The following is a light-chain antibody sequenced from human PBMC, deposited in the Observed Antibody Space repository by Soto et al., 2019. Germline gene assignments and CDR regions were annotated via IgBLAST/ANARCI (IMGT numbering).Light chain of an antibody. J-gene: IGKJ4*01. Sequence: AIRMTQSPSSFSASTGDRVTITCRASQGISSYLAWYQQKPGKAPKLRIYAASTLQSGVPSRFSGSGSGTDFTLTISCLQSEDFATYYCQQYYSYPLTFGGGTKVEIK. V-gene: IGKV1-8*01. CDR3: QQYYSYPLT. CDR1: QGISSY. CDR2: AAS.